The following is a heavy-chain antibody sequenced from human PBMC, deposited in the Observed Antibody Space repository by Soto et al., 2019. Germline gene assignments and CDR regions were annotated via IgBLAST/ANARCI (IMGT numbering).Heavy chain of an antibody. V-gene: IGHV3-9*01. Sequence: GGSLRLSCAASGFTFDDYAMHWVRQAPGKGLEWVSGISWNSGSIGYADSVKGRFTISRDNAKNSLYLQMNSLRPEDTALYYFAKGHWNYERIFDYWGQGTLVTVSS. CDR1: GFTFDDYA. D-gene: IGHD1-7*01. J-gene: IGHJ4*02. CDR3: AKGHWNYERIFDY. CDR2: ISWNSGSI.